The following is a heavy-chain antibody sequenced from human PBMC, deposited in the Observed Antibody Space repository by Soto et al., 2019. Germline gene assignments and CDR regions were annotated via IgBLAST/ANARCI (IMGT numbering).Heavy chain of an antibody. CDR3: ARNGGSAWYSFDS. Sequence: QVQLQQWGAGLLKPSETLSLTCAVNGGSFTGYYGCWIRQSPGKGLELIGEVSHRGRTKYNPALKMRGSISIDTTKNQCFLKLNSVTAADTGVYYCARNGGSAWYSFDSWGQGTVVTVSS. CDR1: GGSFTGYY. J-gene: IGHJ4*02. V-gene: IGHV4-34*01. CDR2: VSHRGRT. D-gene: IGHD6-13*01.